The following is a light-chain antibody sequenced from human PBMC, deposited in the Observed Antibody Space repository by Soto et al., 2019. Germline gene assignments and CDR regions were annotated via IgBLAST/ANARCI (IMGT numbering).Light chain of an antibody. CDR1: SGHSSYI. J-gene: IGLJ3*02. Sequence: QSVLTQSSSASASLGSSVKLTCTLSSGHSSYIIAWHQQQPGKAPRYLMKLEGSGNYNKGSGVPDRFSGSSSGADRYLTIPNLQFEDEADYYCETWDSNNWVFGGGTQLTVL. CDR3: ETWDSNNWV. V-gene: IGLV4-60*02. CDR2: LEGSGNY.